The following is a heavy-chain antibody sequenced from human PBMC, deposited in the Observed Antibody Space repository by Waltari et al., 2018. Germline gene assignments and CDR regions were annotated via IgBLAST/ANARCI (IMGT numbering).Heavy chain of an antibody. CDR2: IYSSGST. J-gene: IGHJ4*02. D-gene: IGHD2-15*01. V-gene: IGHV4-4*07. Sequence: QVQLQESGPGLVKPSETLSLTCTVSGGSINSYYWTWIRHPAGQGLEWIGRIYSSGSTSYNPSLRSRLTMSVDTSKNQFSLQLTSVTAADTAVYYCARVTRPCSGGGCYSYFDYWGQGTLVTVSS. CDR3: ARVTRPCSGGGCYSYFDY. CDR1: GGSINSYY.